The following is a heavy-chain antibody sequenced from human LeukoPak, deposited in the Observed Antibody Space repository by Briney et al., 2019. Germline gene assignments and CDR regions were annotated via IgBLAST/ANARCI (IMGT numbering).Heavy chain of an antibody. V-gene: IGHV3-21*01. D-gene: IGHD3-22*01. CDR3: ARNPAEDYYDSSGYYMDYYYYMDV. CDR2: ISSSSSYI. CDR1: GFTFSSYS. J-gene: IGHJ6*03. Sequence: GGSLRLSCAASGFTFSSYSMNWVRQAPGKGLEWVSSISSSSSYIYYADSVKGRFTISRDNAKNSLYLQMNSLRAEDTAVYYCARNPAEDYYDSSGYYMDYYYYMDVWGKGTTVTVSS.